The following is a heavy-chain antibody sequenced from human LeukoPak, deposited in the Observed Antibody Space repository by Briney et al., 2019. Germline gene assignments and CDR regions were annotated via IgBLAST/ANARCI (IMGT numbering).Heavy chain of an antibody. Sequence: SETLSLTCTVSGGSISSYYWSWIRQPPGKRLEWIGYIYYSGSTNYNPSLKSRVTISVDTSKNQFSLKLSSVTAADTAVYYCARSMVRGVMYFDYWGQGTLVTVSS. V-gene: IGHV4-59*01. CDR3: ARSMVRGVMYFDY. CDR1: GGSISSYY. CDR2: IYYSGST. J-gene: IGHJ4*02. D-gene: IGHD3-10*01.